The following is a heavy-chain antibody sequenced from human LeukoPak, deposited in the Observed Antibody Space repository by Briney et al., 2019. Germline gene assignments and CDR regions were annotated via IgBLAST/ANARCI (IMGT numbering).Heavy chain of an antibody. CDR2: MNPNSGNT. CDR3: ARNSEHYDYVWGSYHYSSYYYMDV. Sequence: ASVKVFCKASGYTFTSYDINWVRQATGQGLEWMGWMNPNSGNTGYAQKFQGRVTMTRNTSISTAYMELSSLRSEDTAVYYCARNSEHYDYVWGSYHYSSYYYMDVWGKGTTVTISS. J-gene: IGHJ6*03. CDR1: GYTFTSYD. V-gene: IGHV1-8*01. D-gene: IGHD3-16*02.